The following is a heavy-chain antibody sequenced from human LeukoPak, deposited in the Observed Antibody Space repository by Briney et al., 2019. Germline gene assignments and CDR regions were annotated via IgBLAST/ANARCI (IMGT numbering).Heavy chain of an antibody. CDR3: ARGMSGELLFHY. J-gene: IGHJ4*02. CDR1: GFTFSSYW. CDR2: IKQDGSEK. D-gene: IGHD1-26*01. Sequence: PGGSLRLSCAAYGFTFSSYWMSWVRQAPWKGLEWVANIKQDGSEKYYVDSVKGRFTISRDNAKNSLYLQMNSLRAEDTAVYYCARGMSGELLFHYWGQGTLVTVSS. V-gene: IGHV3-7*01.